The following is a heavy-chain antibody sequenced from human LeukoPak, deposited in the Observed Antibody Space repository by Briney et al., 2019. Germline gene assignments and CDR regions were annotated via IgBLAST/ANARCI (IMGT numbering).Heavy chain of an antibody. Sequence: GASVKVSCKASGYTFTGYYIHWVRQATGQGLEWMGWMNPNSGNTGYAQKFQGRVTITRNTSISTAYMELSSLRSEDTAVYYCARSSSSTTVTTGAGGDYWGQGTLVTVSS. V-gene: IGHV1-8*03. CDR2: MNPNSGNT. D-gene: IGHD4-17*01. J-gene: IGHJ4*02. CDR3: ARSSSSTTVTTGAGGDY. CDR1: GYTFTGYY.